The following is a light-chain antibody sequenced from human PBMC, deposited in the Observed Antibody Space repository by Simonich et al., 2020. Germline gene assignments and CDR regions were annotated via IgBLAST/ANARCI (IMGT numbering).Light chain of an antibody. CDR3: QQSYSTPFT. V-gene: IGKV1-13*02. J-gene: IGKJ3*01. CDR2: DAS. Sequence: AIQLTQSPSSLSASVGDRVTITCRASQGISSALAWYQQKPGKAPKLPIYDASSSESVFPSRFSGSGSGTDFTLTISSLQPEDFATYYCQQSYSTPFTFGPGTKVDIK. CDR1: QGISSA.